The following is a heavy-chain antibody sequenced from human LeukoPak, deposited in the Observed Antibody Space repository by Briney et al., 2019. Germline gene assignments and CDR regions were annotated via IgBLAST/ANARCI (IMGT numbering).Heavy chain of an antibody. D-gene: IGHD3-16*01. CDR1: GITFSSYS. CDR2: ISSCSGTI. CDR3: ARDQGGVGY. Sequence: GGSLRLSCVASGITFSSYSRNWVRQAPGKGLEWVAYISSCSGTINYADSVKGRFTISRDNAKNSLYLQMNSLRAEDTAVYYCARDQGGVGYWGQGTLVTVSS. V-gene: IGHV3-48*01. J-gene: IGHJ4*02.